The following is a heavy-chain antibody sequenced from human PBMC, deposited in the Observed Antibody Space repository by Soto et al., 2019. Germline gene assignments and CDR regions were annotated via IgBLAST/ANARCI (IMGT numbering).Heavy chain of an antibody. CDR3: TTSGRIWPDSFYI. CDR2: VTPSGRS. Sequence: QVQLQQWGAGLLKPSETLSLTCAVYGGSFSSYFWNWVRQPPGKGLEWIGEVTPSGRSNYNPSLKSRVTISKDTSKNQFSLEVNSVTTADTAVYYCTTSGRIWPDSFYIWGQGAMVTGSS. J-gene: IGHJ3*02. V-gene: IGHV4-34*01. CDR1: GGSFSSYF. D-gene: IGHD1-26*01.